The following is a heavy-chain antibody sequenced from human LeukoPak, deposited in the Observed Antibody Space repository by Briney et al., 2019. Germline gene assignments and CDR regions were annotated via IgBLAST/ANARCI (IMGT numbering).Heavy chain of an antibody. CDR3: ARERGGKWELLNWFDP. J-gene: IGHJ5*02. CDR2: ISAYNGNT. CDR1: GYTFTSYG. V-gene: IGHV1-18*01. D-gene: IGHD1-26*01. Sequence: WASVKVSCKASGYTFTSYGISWVRQAPGQGLEWMGRISAYNGNTNYAQKLQGRVTMTTDTSTSTAYMELRSLRSDDTAVYYCARERGGKWELLNWFDPWGQGTLVTVSS.